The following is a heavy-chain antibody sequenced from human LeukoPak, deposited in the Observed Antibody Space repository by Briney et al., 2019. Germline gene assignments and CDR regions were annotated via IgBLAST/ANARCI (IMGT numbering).Heavy chain of an antibody. D-gene: IGHD2-2*01. Sequence: GGSLRLSCAASGFTFSSYEMNWVRQAPGKGLEWVSYISSSGSTIYYADSVKGQFTISRDNAKNSLYLQMNSLRAEDTAVYYCARGLYCSSTSCYPGFDPWGRGTLVTVSS. CDR3: ARGLYCSSTSCYPGFDP. V-gene: IGHV3-48*03. J-gene: IGHJ5*02. CDR2: ISSSGSTI. CDR1: GFTFSSYE.